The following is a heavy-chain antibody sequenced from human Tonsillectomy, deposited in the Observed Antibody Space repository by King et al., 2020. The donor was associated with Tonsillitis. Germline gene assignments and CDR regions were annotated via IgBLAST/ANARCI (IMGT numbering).Heavy chain of an antibody. CDR3: ARAPYYYGSGKSRLFYVDY. D-gene: IGHD3-10*01. J-gene: IGHJ4*02. V-gene: IGHV1-2*02. CDR1: GYTFTGYY. CDR2: INPNSGGT. Sequence: QLVQSGAEVKKPGASVKVSCKASGYTFTGYYMHWVRQAPGQGLEWMGWINPNSGGTNYAQKFQGGVTMTRDTSISTAYMELSRLRSDDTAVYYCARAPYYYGSGKSRLFYVDYWGQGTLVTVSS.